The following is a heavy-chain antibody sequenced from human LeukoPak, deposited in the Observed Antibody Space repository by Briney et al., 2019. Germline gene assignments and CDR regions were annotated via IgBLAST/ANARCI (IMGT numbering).Heavy chain of an antibody. CDR1: GYTFSSYS. CDR2: IRFRSNYI. V-gene: IGHV3-21*01. D-gene: IGHD3-22*01. CDR3: VRLRRNSDTSGFYYYYDF. Sequence: GGSLRLSCLASGYTFSSYSINWVRQAPGKGLEWVSSIRFRSNYIYYAASVRGRFRISRDDARDSLYLQMNSLRAEDRAVYYCVRLRRNSDTSGFYYYYDFWGQGTLVTVSS. J-gene: IGHJ4*02.